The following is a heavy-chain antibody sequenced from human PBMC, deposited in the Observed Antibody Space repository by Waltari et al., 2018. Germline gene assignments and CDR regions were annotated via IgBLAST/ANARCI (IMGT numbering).Heavy chain of an antibody. CDR2: MNPNRGNT. J-gene: IGHJ6*02. CDR3: ARGLTTVINYYYYGMDV. Sequence: QVQLVQSGAEVKKPGASVKVSCKASGYTFTSYDINWVRQATGQGLEWMGWMNPNRGNTGYAQKFQGRVTMTRNTSISTAYMELSSLRSEDTAVYYCARGLTTVINYYYYGMDVWGQGTTVTVSS. V-gene: IGHV1-8*01. CDR1: GYTFTSYD. D-gene: IGHD4-4*01.